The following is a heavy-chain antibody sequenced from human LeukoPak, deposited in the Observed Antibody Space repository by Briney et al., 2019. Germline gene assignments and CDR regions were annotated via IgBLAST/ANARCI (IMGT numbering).Heavy chain of an antibody. CDR1: GGSISSYY. CDR3: ARLAVRGAPSYFDY. V-gene: IGHV4-59*01. CDR2: IYDTGNT. J-gene: IGHJ4*02. D-gene: IGHD3-10*01. Sequence: SETLSLTCTVSGGSISSYYWSWVRQPPGKGLEWIGHIYDTGNTNYNPSLESRVTISVDTSKNQFSLKLSSVTAADTAVYYCARLAVRGAPSYFDYWGQGTLVTVSS.